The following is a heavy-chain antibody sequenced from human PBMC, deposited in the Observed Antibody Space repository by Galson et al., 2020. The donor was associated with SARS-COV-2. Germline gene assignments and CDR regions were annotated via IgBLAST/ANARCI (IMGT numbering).Heavy chain of an antibody. D-gene: IGHD5-12*01. CDR2: ISYDGNNK. J-gene: IGHJ4*02. CDR1: GFSFSSYA. V-gene: IGHV3-30-3*01. Sequence: TGGSLRLSCVASGFSFSSYAMSWVRQAPGKGLEWVAVISYDGNNKYYADSVKGRFTISRDNSENTLSLQMDSLRTEDTAVFYCATATRWLPVWGQGALVTVSS. CDR3: ATATRWLPV.